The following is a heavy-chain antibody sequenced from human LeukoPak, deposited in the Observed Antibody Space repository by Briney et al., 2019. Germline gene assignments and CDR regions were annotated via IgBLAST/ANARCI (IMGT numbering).Heavy chain of an antibody. D-gene: IGHD3-22*01. CDR1: GGTFSSYA. CDR3: AREGDYYGRGDAFDI. CDR2: IIPIFGTA. Sequence: SVKVSCKASGGTFSSYAISWVRQAPGQGLEWMGGIIPIFGTANYAQKFQGRVTITADKSTSTAYMELSSLRSEDTAVYYCAREGDYYGRGDAFDIWGQGTMVTVSS. V-gene: IGHV1-69*06. J-gene: IGHJ3*02.